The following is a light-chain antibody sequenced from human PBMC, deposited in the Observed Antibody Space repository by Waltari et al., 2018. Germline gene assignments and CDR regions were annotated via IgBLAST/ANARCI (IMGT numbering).Light chain of an antibody. CDR2: EGS. CDR3: CSYAGSNSWV. Sequence: QSALTQTASVSGSPGQSITISCTGTSSDVGSYNLVSWYQQHPGKVPKFMIYEGSERPSWVSNRFSGTKSGNTATLTSSGLQAEDEADYYCCSYAGSNSWVFGGGTKLTVV. J-gene: IGLJ3*02. CDR1: SSDVGSYNL. V-gene: IGLV2-23*01.